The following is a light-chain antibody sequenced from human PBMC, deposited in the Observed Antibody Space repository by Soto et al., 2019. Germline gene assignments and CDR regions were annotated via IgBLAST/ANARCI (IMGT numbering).Light chain of an antibody. J-gene: IGKJ4*01. CDR2: AAS. CDR3: QQANSFPLT. V-gene: IGKV1-12*01. Sequence: DIQMTQSPSSVSASAGDRVTITCRASQGISSRLAWYQQKPGKAPNLLIYAASNLQSGVPSRFSGSGSETDFTLTIGSLQPEDFATYYCQQANSFPLTFGGGTKVEIK. CDR1: QGISSR.